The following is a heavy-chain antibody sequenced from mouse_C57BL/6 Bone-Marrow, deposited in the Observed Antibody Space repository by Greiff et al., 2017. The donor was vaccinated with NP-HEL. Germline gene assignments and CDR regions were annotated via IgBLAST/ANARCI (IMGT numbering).Heavy chain of an antibody. D-gene: IGHD1-1*01. CDR2: IYPGSGST. CDR1: GYTFTSYW. J-gene: IGHJ4*01. V-gene: IGHV1-55*01. Sequence: QVQLQQPGAELVKPGASVKMSCKASGYTFTSYWITWVKQRPGQGLEWIGDIYPGSGSTNYNEKFKSKATLTVDTSSSTAYMQLSSLTSEDSAVYYCAREDYYGSSSHYYAMDYWGQGTSVTVSS. CDR3: AREDYYGSSSHYYAMDY.